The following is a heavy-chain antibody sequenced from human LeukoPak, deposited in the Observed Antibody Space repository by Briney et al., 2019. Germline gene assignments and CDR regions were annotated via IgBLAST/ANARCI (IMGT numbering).Heavy chain of an antibody. Sequence: GGSLRLSCAASGFTFSSYGMHWVRQAPGKGLEWVAVISYDGSNKYYADSVKGRFTISRDNSKNTLYLQMNSLRAEDTAVYYCAKDLEDYWGQGTLVTVSS. CDR1: GFTFSSYG. CDR3: AKDLEDY. V-gene: IGHV3-30*18. CDR2: ISYDGSNK. J-gene: IGHJ4*02.